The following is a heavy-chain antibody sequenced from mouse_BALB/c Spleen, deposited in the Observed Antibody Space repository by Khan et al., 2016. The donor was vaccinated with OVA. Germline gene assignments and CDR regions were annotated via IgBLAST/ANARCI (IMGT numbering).Heavy chain of an antibody. J-gene: IGHJ3*01. CDR3: ARGGFGSPFAY. CDR2: ITPNNGGT. CDR1: GYAFTDYN. D-gene: IGHD1-1*01. Sequence: VRLQQSGPELVKPGASVKIPCKASGYAFTDYNMDWVKQSHGKSLEWIGDITPNNGGTIYNQNFKGKATLTVDKSSNPAYMELRSLTSEDTAVYYCARGGFGSPFAYWGQGTLVTVSA. V-gene: IGHV1-18*01.